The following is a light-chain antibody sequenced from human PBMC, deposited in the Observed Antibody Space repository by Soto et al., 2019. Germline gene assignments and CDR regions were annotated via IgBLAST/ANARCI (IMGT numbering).Light chain of an antibody. Sequence: ELLLTQSPATISLYTVAIAKLSGRSSQSVGTYLAWYQQKPGQAPRLVIYDAISRALGIPARFSGGGSGTDFTLTIRSLQSEDFTVYYCLQYNTWPEWTCGQGHTGDIK. V-gene: IGKV3-11*01. J-gene: IGKJ1*01. CDR3: LQYNTWPEWT. CDR1: QSVGTY. CDR2: DAI.